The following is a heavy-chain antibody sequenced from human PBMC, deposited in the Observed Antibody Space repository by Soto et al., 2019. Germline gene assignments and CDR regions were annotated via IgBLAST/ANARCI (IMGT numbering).Heavy chain of an antibody. CDR1: GYTFTSYG. Sequence: ASVKVSCKASGYTFTSYGISWVRQAPGQGLEWMGWIIPYNGKTNHAQKLQDRVTMTADTSTSTAYTEVSSLRSDDTAVYYCATATSIFGAASDYWGQGTLVTVSS. V-gene: IGHV1-18*01. D-gene: IGHD3-3*01. J-gene: IGHJ4*02. CDR2: IIPYNGKT. CDR3: ATATSIFGAASDY.